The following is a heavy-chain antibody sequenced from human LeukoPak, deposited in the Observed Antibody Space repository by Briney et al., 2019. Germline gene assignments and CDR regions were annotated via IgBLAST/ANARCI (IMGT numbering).Heavy chain of an antibody. CDR1: GFTVSSNY. Sequence: GGSLRLSCAASGFTVSSNYMSWVRQAPGKGLEWVSVIYSGGSTYYADSVKGRFTISRDNSKNSLYLQMNNLRAEDTAVYYCASGSGSYRTPYYYMDVWGKGTTVTVSS. V-gene: IGHV3-53*01. D-gene: IGHD3-10*01. CDR3: ASGSGSYRTPYYYMDV. CDR2: IYSGGST. J-gene: IGHJ6*03.